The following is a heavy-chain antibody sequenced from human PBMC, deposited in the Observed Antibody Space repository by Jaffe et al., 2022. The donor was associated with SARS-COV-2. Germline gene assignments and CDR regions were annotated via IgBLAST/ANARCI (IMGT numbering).Heavy chain of an antibody. V-gene: IGHV3-7*03. CDR3: AREYSSGWPGILGAFYYYGMDV. D-gene: IGHD6-19*01. CDR1: GFTFSSSW. Sequence: EGQLVESGGDLVQPGGSLRLFCAASGFTFSSSWMSWVRQAPGKGLEWVANIKDDGSEKYYVDAVRGRFTISRDNAKSSLYLQMKSLRAEDTAVYYCAREYSSGWPGILGAFYYYGMDVWGQGTTVTVS. CDR2: IKDDGSEK. J-gene: IGHJ6*02.